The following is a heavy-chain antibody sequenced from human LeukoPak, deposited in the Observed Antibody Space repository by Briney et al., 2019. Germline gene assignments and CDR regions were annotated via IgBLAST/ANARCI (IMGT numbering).Heavy chain of an antibody. Sequence: XXRQAXXXXXVWVSRIRGDGSMTNYADSVKGRFTISRDNAKNTLYLQMNSLRLEDTAVYYCARENLAAAADYWGQGTVVTVSS. CDR3: ARENLAAAADY. CDR2: IRGDGSMT. V-gene: IGHV3-74*01. D-gene: IGHD6-25*01. J-gene: IGHJ4*02.